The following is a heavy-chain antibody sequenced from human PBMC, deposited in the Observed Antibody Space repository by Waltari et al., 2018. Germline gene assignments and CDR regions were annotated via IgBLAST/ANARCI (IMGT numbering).Heavy chain of an antibody. CDR2: ISYNARNI. D-gene: IGHD3-22*01. CDR1: EFTFSSHA. Sequence: QVQLVESGGGVVQPGRSLSLSCAASEFTFSSHAMHWVRQAPGKGLEWVAVISYNARNIYYVDSVKGRFTISRDNSKKMLYLQMNSLRAEDTAVYYCARDYCDRTNCHGMDAWGQGTTVTVSS. J-gene: IGHJ6*02. V-gene: IGHV3-30*04. CDR3: ARDYCDRTNCHGMDA.